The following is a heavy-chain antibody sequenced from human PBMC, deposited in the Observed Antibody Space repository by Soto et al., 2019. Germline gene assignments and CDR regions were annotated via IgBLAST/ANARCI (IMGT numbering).Heavy chain of an antibody. V-gene: IGHV5-51*01. CDR3: ARKDKSGYFNWFDP. D-gene: IGHD3-22*01. Sequence: ESLKISCRTSGYRFTSYWIAWFRQIPGKGLEWMGIIFPSDSDTRYSPSFQGQVTISADRSTSTVFLQWASLKASDTAVYFCARKDKSGYFNWFDPWGQGTLVTVSS. CDR1: GYRFTSYW. J-gene: IGHJ5*02. CDR2: IFPSDSDT.